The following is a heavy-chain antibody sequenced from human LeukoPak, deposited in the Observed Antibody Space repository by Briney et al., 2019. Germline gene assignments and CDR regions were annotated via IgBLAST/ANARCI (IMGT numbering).Heavy chain of an antibody. V-gene: IGHV3-23*01. D-gene: IGHD2-21*01. CDR3: AKAPVTSCRGAYCYPFDY. CDR2: ISSTDAGT. J-gene: IGHJ4*02. Sequence: SGGSLRLSCAASGFSLSSYAMSWVRQAPGKGLEWVSAISSTDAGTYHAGSVRGRFTISRDSSKNTLYLQMNSLRAEDAAVYYCAKAPVTSCRGAYCYPFDYWGQGTLVTVSS. CDR1: GFSLSSYA.